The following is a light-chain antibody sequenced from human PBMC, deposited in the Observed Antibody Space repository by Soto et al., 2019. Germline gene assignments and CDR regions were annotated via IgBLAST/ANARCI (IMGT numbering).Light chain of an antibody. V-gene: IGKV1-39*01. CDR1: QSISSY. CDR3: QQRHMWPIT. CDR2: SAS. J-gene: IGKJ5*01. Sequence: DIQMTQSPSSLSASVGDRVTITCRASQSISSYLNWYQQKQGRAPRLLIYSASTLQSGAPSRFSRRGSGPAFTLTISSLEPAGSAVYYCQQRHMWPITFGQGTRLQI.